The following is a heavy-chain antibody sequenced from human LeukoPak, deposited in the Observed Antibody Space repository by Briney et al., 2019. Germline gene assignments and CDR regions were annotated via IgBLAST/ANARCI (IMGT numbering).Heavy chain of an antibody. J-gene: IGHJ4*02. CDR2: IKEDGSET. Sequence: GGSLRLSCAASGFTFSDYWMTWVRQAPGRGLECMADIKEDGSETYYVDSVEGRFTISRDNAKNSLYLQMNSLRAEDTAVYYCARATIFGVVSALGPLDSWGQGTLVTVSS. CDR3: ARATIFGVVSALGPLDS. D-gene: IGHD3-3*01. V-gene: IGHV3-7*01. CDR1: GFTFSDYW.